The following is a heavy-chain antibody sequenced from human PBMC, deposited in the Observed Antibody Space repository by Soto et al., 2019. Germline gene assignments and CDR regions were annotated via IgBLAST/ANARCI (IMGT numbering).Heavy chain of an antibody. J-gene: IGHJ6*02. CDR3: ARERRIGYDFWGGLLPPYGMDV. CDR1: GFTFSDYY. V-gene: IGHV3-11*01. CDR2: ISSSGSTI. D-gene: IGHD3-3*01. Sequence: GGSLRLSCAASGFTFSDYYMSWIHQAPGKGLEWVSYISSSGSTIYYADSVKGRFTISRDNAKNSLYLQMNSLRAEDTAVYYCARERRIGYDFWGGLLPPYGMDVWGQGTTVTVSS.